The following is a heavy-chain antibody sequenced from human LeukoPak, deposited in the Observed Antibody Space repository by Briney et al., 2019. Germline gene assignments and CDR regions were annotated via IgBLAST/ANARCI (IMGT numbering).Heavy chain of an antibody. D-gene: IGHD6-19*01. V-gene: IGHV3-7*03. J-gene: IGHJ4*02. Sequence: GGSLRLSCAASGFTFGSYWMSWVRQAPGKGLEWVANIKQDGSEKYYVDSVKGRFTISRDNAKNSLYLQMNSLRAEDTAVYYCARRSGWYTGYYFDYWGQGTLVTVSS. CDR3: ARRSGWYTGYYFDY. CDR2: IKQDGSEK. CDR1: GFTFGSYW.